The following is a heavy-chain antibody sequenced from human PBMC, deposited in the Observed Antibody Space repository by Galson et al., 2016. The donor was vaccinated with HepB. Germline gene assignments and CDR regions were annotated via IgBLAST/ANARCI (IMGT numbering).Heavy chain of an antibody. CDR3: GKHGGFDY. CDR1: GFSFSNSG. D-gene: IGHD3-16*01. V-gene: IGHV3-23*01. J-gene: IGHJ4*02. CDR2: ITRSGDAT. Sequence: SLRLSCAAPGFSFSNSGMSWVRQAPGRGLEWVSGITRSGDATRYADFVEGRFTISRDNSKNTLYLYMNNLTAGDTAIYYCGKHGGFDYWGQGALVTVSS.